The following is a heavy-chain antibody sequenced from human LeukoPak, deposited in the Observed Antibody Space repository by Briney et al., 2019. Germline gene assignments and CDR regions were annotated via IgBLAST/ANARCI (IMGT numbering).Heavy chain of an antibody. CDR3: ARGPKYYYDSSGYYRFDY. V-gene: IGHV4-34*01. D-gene: IGHD3-22*01. CDR2: VNHSGNT. Sequence: SETLSLTCAVYGGSFSGYYWAWIRQPPGKGLEWIGKVNHSGNTKYHPSLKTRVSISVDTSKSQFFLNLRSVTAADTAVYYCARGPKYYYDSSGYYRFDYWGQGTLVTVSS. CDR1: GGSFSGYY. J-gene: IGHJ4*02.